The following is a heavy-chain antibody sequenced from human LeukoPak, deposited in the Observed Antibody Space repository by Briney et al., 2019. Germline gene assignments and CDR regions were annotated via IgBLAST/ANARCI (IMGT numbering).Heavy chain of an antibody. V-gene: IGHV1-18*01. Sequence: ASVKVSCKASGYTFTSYGISWVRQAPGQGLEWMGWISAYNGNTNYAQKLQGRVTMTTDTSTSTAYMELRSLRSDDTAVYYCARVSYCSSTSCPVSYYYYGMDVWGQGTTVTVSS. CDR1: GYTFTSYG. J-gene: IGHJ6*02. CDR3: ARVSYCSSTSCPVSYYYYGMDV. D-gene: IGHD2-2*01. CDR2: ISAYNGNT.